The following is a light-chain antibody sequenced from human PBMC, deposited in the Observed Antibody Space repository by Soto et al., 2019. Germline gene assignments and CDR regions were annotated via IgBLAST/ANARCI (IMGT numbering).Light chain of an antibody. CDR1: SSDVGGYNY. CDR2: AVT. CDR3: SSHAGSTVV. V-gene: IGLV2-8*01. J-gene: IGLJ2*01. Sequence: QSVLTQPPSASGSPGQSVTISCTGTSSDVGGYNYVSWYQQHPGKAPQLMIYAVTKRPSGVSDRFSASKSGNTASLTVSGLQAEDEADYYCSSHAGSTVVFGGGTKLTVL.